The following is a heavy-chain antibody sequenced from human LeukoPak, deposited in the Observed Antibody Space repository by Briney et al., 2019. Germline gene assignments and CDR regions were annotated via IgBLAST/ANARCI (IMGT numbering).Heavy chain of an antibody. D-gene: IGHD6-13*01. CDR1: GGSISSYY. CDR2: IYYSGST. Sequence: SETLSLTCTVSGGSISSYYWSWIRQPPGKGLEWIGCIYYSGSTNYNPSFKSRVTISVDTSKNQFSLQLNSVTPEDTAVYYCARVGEPPYSSSWFFDYWGQGTLVTVSS. J-gene: IGHJ4*02. V-gene: IGHV4-59*12. CDR3: ARVGEPPYSSSWFFDY.